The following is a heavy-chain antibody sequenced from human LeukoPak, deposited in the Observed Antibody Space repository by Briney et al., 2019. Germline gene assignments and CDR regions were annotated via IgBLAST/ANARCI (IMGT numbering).Heavy chain of an antibody. V-gene: IGHV3-48*01. CDR3: ARLVSVGDSSGWYELNWFDP. CDR2: ISSSSSTI. D-gene: IGHD6-19*01. CDR1: GFTFSSYS. Sequence: PGGSLRLSCAASGFTFSSYSMNWVRQAPGKGLEWVSYISSSSSTIYYADSVKGRFTISRDSAKNSVYLQMNSLSAEDTAVYYCARLVSVGDSSGWYELNWFDPWGQGTLVTVSS. J-gene: IGHJ5*02.